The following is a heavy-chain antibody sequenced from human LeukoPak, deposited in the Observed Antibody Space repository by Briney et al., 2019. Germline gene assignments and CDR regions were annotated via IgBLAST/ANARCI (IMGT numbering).Heavy chain of an antibody. CDR3: AVYYYDNSGYLPFDY. V-gene: IGHV5-51*01. CDR1: GYSFTSYW. Sequence: GESLKISCKGSGYSFTSYWIAWFRQIPGKGLEWMGIIYPRESHTRYSPSFQGQVIISTDKSISSAYLQWSSLKASDTAMYYCAVYYYDNSGYLPFDYWGQGTLVTVSS. CDR2: IYPRESHT. D-gene: IGHD3-22*01. J-gene: IGHJ4*02.